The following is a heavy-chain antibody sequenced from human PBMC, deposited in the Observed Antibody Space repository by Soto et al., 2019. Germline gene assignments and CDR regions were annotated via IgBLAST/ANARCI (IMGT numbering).Heavy chain of an antibody. J-gene: IGHJ6*02. D-gene: IGHD1-7*01. CDR2: ISYDGSNK. CDR3: AKGDKGYNWNSIVYYYYYGMDV. CDR1: GFTFSSYG. Sequence: GGSLRLSCAASGFTFSSYGMHWVRQAPGKGLEWVAVISYDGSNKYYADSVKGRFTISRDNSKNTLYLQMNSLRAEDTAVYYCAKGDKGYNWNSIVYYYYYGMDVWGQGTTVTVSS. V-gene: IGHV3-30*18.